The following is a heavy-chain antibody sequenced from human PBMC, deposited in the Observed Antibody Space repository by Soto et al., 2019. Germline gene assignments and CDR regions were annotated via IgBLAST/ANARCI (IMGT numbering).Heavy chain of an antibody. CDR3: ARHFSWTYGMDV. CDR1: GFDFSTHV. Sequence: GGTLRLSCAASGFDFSTHVVHWVRQASGKGMEWVGRIRSQPNNYATTYSESVRGRFTFARDASQNTAYLQMCSLKIEDTAIYYFARHFSWTYGMDVWGQVTTVTVSS. J-gene: IGHJ6*02. D-gene: IGHD3-3*01. CDR2: IRSQPNNYAT. V-gene: IGHV3-73*01.